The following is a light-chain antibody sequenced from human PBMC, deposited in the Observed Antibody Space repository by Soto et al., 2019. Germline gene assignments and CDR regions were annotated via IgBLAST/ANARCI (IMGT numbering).Light chain of an antibody. CDR1: RSVSSSS. Sequence: EIVLTQSPGTLSLSPGERATLSCRASRSVSSSSVAWYQQKPGQAPRLLIFDASSRATGIPDRFSGSGSVTDFTLTISRVEPADFAVYYCHQYGSSPRTFGPGTKVDI. CDR2: DAS. CDR3: HQYGSSPRT. J-gene: IGKJ3*01. V-gene: IGKV3-20*01.